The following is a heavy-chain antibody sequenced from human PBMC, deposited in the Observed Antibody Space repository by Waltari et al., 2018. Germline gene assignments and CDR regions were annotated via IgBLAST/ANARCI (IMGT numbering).Heavy chain of an antibody. V-gene: IGHV1-2*06. CDR1: GYTFTGSY. CDR2: INPNSGGT. CDR3: AREVGWQQLVFDY. D-gene: IGHD6-13*01. J-gene: IGHJ4*02. Sequence: QVQLVQSGAEVKKPGASVKVSCKASGYTFTGSYMHWVRQAPGQGLEWMGRINPNSGGTNYAQKFQGRVTMTRDTSISTAYMELSRLRSDDTAVYYCAREVGWQQLVFDYWGQGTLVTVSS.